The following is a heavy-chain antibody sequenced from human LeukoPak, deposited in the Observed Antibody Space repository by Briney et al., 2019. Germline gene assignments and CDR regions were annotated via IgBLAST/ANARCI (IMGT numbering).Heavy chain of an antibody. V-gene: IGHV3-23*01. J-gene: IGHJ4*02. CDR2: TSESGDNT. Sequence: GGSLRPSCAASGFTFSSYAMSWVRQAPGKGLEWVSVTSESGDNTYYGDSVKGRFTVSRDNSKNTLYLQMNSLRAEDTAIYYCARTAANDYWGQGTLVTVSS. D-gene: IGHD6-13*01. CDR3: ARTAANDY. CDR1: GFTFSSYA.